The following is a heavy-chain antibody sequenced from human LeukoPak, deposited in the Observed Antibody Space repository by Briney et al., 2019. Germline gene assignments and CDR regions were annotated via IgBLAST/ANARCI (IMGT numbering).Heavy chain of an antibody. CDR2: ISAYNGNT. J-gene: IGHJ5*02. CDR3: ARGGRGFLEWLPPRFDP. CDR1: GYTFTSYG. V-gene: IGHV1-18*01. D-gene: IGHD3-3*01. Sequence: ASVKVSCKASGYTFTSYGISWVRQAPGQGLEWMGWISAYNGNTNYAQKLQGRVTMTTDTSTSTAYTELRSLRSDDTAVYYCARGGRGFLEWLPPRFDPWGQGTLVTVSS.